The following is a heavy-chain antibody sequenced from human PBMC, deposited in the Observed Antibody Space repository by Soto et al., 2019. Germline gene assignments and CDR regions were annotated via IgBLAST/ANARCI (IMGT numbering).Heavy chain of an antibody. CDR1: VFTFSSYA. J-gene: IGHJ4*02. CDR2: ISGSGGST. D-gene: IGHD3-22*01. V-gene: IGHV3-23*01. Sequence: WWSLRLSCSASVFTFSSYAMSWVRQAPGKGLEWVSAISGSGGSTYYADSVKGRFTISRDNSKNTLYLQMNSLRAEDTAVYYCANPYYYDSSGSFDYWGQGTLVTVSS. CDR3: ANPYYYDSSGSFDY.